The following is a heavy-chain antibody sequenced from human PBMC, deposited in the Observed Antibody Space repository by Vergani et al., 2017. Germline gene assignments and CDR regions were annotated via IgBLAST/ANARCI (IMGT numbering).Heavy chain of an antibody. CDR1: GYTFTSYG. CDR3: AGGTGQFKDYYDSSGYSDY. Sequence: QVQLVQSGAEVKKPGASVKVSCKASGYTFTSYGISWVRQAPGQGLEWMGWISAYNGNTNYAQKLQGRVTMTTDTSTSTAYMELRSLRSDDTAVYYCAGGTGQFKDYYDSSGYSDYWGQGTLVTVSS. D-gene: IGHD3-22*01. V-gene: IGHV1-18*01. J-gene: IGHJ4*02. CDR2: ISAYNGNT.